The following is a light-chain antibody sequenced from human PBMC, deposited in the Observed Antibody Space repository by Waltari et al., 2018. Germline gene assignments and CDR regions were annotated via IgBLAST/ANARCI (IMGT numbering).Light chain of an antibody. CDR2: GAA. Sequence: DIQVTQSPSSLSAPVGDRVTITCRTSQAINGYLNWYQQKPGKAPKILIYGAANLQSGVPSRCSGSGSGTDVTLTISSLQPEDFATYYCQQSYTTPLTFGGGTKVEIK. V-gene: IGKV1-39*01. J-gene: IGKJ4*01. CDR1: QAINGY. CDR3: QQSYTTPLT.